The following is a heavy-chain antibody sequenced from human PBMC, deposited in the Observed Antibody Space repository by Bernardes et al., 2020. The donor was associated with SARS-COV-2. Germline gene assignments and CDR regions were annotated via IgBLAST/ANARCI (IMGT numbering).Heavy chain of an antibody. CDR2: IKEDGSEK. D-gene: IGHD3-22*01. J-gene: IGHJ4*02. Sequence: GGSLRLSCEASGFSLSRYWMSWVRQAPGTGLEWVANIKEDGSEKNYVDSVKGRFTISRDNAKNLLYLHMSSLRAEDTAVYYCARDSPAELNDSGFHYWGQGTLVTVSS. V-gene: IGHV3-7*01. CDR3: ARDSPAELNDSGFHY. CDR1: GFSLSRYW.